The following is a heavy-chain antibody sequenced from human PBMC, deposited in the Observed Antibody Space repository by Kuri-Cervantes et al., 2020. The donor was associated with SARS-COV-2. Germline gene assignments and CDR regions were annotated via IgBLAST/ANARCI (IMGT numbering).Heavy chain of an antibody. V-gene: IGHV3-9*01. Sequence: SLKISCAASGFTFDDYAMHWVRQAPGKGLEWVSGISWNSGSIGYADSVKGRFTISRDNSKNTLYLQMNSLRAEDTAVYYCTCSYTHLGIDYWGQGTLVTVSS. J-gene: IGHJ4*02. CDR2: ISWNSGSI. CDR1: GFTFDDYA. D-gene: IGHD2-2*02. CDR3: TCSYTHLGIDY.